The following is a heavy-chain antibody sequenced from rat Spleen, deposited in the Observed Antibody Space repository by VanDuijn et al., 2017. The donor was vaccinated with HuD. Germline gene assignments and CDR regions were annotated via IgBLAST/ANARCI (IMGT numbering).Heavy chain of an antibody. D-gene: IGHD5-1*01. Sequence: EVQLVESGGGLVQPGRSLKLSCVASGFTFNDYWMTWIRQAPGKGLECVASITNNGGRTYFPDSVKGRFTVSRDNAKNTLYLQMNSLRSEDTATYYCTSRWDGFVYWGQGTLVTVSS. J-gene: IGHJ3*01. V-gene: IGHV5-31*01. CDR2: ITNNGGRT. CDR3: TSRWDGFVY. CDR1: GFTFNDYW.